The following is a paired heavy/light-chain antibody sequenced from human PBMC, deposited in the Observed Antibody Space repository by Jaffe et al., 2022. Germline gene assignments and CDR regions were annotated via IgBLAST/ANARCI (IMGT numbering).Light chain of an antibody. V-gene: IGKV1-39*01. CDR3: QQGYISKT. J-gene: IGKJ1*01. CDR1: QTISAY. CDR2: AAS. Sequence: DIQMTQSPSSLSASVGDRVTITCRASQTISAYLNWYQQKPGKAPKLLIYAASTLQSGVPSRFSGSGSGTDFTLTISSLQPEDFATYYCQQGYISKTFGQGTKVEIK.
Heavy chain of an antibody. D-gene: IGHD1-26*01. V-gene: IGHV3-48*03. J-gene: IGHJ5*02. CDR3: AGDSKDWELPSPWFDP. CDR1: GFTFDTYE. CDR2: ISSSGATV. Sequence: EVQLVESGGHLVQPGGSLRLSCTASGFTFDTYEMSWVRQAPGKGLEWVSSISSSGATVYYADSVKGRFTISRDNAKNSLLLQMNSLRVEDTAVYYCAGDSKDWELPSPWFDPWGQGTLVSVSS.